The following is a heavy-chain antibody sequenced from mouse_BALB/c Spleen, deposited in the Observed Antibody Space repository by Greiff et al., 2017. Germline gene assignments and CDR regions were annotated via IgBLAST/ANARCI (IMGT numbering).Heavy chain of an antibody. CDR1: GYSFTDYN. CDR3: NGAYYRYDGAMDY. J-gene: IGHJ4*01. CDR2: IDPENGDT. V-gene: IGHV1S135*01. D-gene: IGHD2-14*01. Sequence: VQLQQSGPELVKPGASVKVSCKASGYSFTDYNMYWVKQSHGKSLEWIGYIDPENGDTEYAPKFQGKATMTADTSSNTAYLQLSSLTSEDTAVYYCNGAYYRYDGAMDYWGQGTSVTVSS.